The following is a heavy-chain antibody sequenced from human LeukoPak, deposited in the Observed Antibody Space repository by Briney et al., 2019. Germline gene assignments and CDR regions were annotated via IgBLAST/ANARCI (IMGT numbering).Heavy chain of an antibody. V-gene: IGHV3-30-3*01. Sequence: PGGSLRLSCAASGFTFSSYAMHWVRQAPGKGLEWVAVISYDGSNKYYADSVKGRFTISRDNSKNTLYLQMNSLRAEDTAVYYCARDHSRASYHFDYWGQGTLVTVSS. CDR2: ISYDGSNK. J-gene: IGHJ4*02. D-gene: IGHD1-26*01. CDR1: GFTFSSYA. CDR3: ARDHSRASYHFDY.